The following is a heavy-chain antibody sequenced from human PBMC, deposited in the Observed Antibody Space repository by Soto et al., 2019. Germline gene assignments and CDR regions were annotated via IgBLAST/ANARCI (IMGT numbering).Heavy chain of an antibody. V-gene: IGHV4-61*01. CDR3: ARNDVVLVPAAMVGWFDP. CDR1: GGSVSSGSYY. CDR2: IYYSGST. J-gene: IGHJ5*02. D-gene: IGHD2-2*01. Sequence: QVQLQESGPGLVKPSETLSLTCTVSGGSVSSGSYYWSWIRQPPGKGLEWIGYIYYSGSTNYNPSLKSRVTISVDTSKTQFSLKLSSVTAADTAVYYCARNDVVLVPAAMVGWFDPWGQGTLVTVSS.